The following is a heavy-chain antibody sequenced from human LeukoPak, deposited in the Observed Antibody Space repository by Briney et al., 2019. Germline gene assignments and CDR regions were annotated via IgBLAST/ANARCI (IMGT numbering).Heavy chain of an antibody. D-gene: IGHD3-10*01. J-gene: IGHJ5*01. CDR1: GFTFSDHY. Sequence: GGSLRLSCAASGFTFSDHYMDWVRQAPVKGLEWVGRIRNKANSYTTEYAASVKGRFTISRDDSKNSLYLQMNSLKTEDTAVYYCARVRGVTNNWFASWGQGTPVTVSS. CDR2: IRNKANSYTT. V-gene: IGHV3-72*01. CDR3: ARVRGVTNNWFAS.